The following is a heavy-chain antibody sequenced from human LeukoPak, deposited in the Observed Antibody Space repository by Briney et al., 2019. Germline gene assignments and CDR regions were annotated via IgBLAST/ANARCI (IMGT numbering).Heavy chain of an antibody. CDR1: GFTFSNAW. D-gene: IGHD2-2*01. V-gene: IGHV3-15*01. J-gene: IGHJ6*03. CDR2: IKSKTDGGTT. Sequence: PGGSLRLSCAASGFTFSNAWMSWVRQAPGKGLEWVGRIKSKTDGGTTDYAAPVKGRLTISRDDSKNTLYLQMNSLKTEDTAVYYCTTLYCSSTRYYYYYYMDVWGKGTTVTVSS. CDR3: TTLYCSSTRYYYYYYMDV.